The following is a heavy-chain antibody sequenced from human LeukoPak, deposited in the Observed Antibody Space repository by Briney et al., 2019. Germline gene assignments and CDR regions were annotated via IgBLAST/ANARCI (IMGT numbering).Heavy chain of an antibody. CDR3: AKDSVTFGGVIAPQPHFDY. CDR1: GFTFSGSA. D-gene: IGHD3-16*02. V-gene: IGHV3-30-3*01. J-gene: IGHJ4*02. CDR2: ISYDGSNK. Sequence: GGSLRLSCAASGFTFSGSAMHWVRQASGKGLEWVAVISYDGSNKYYADSVKGRFTISRDNSKNTLYLQMNSLRAEDTAVYYCAKDSVTFGGVIAPQPHFDYWGQGTLVTVSS.